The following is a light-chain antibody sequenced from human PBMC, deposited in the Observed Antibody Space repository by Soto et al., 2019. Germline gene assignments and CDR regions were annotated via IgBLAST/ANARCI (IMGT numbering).Light chain of an antibody. Sequence: DVQMTQSPSTLSASVGDRVTITCRATQSISSWLAWYQQKPGKAPKLLIYDASSLENGVPLRFSGSGSGTEFTLTINSLQPDDFATYYCQQYNTFPLTFGGGTKVEIK. CDR3: QQYNTFPLT. CDR2: DAS. V-gene: IGKV1-5*01. J-gene: IGKJ4*01. CDR1: QSISSW.